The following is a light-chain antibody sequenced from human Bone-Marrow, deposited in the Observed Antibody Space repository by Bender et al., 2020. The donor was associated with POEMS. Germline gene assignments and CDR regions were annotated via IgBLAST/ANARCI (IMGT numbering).Light chain of an antibody. CDR2: DDT. Sequence: QSALTQPASVSGSPGQSITISCTGTSSDVGAYNYVSWYQEHPGKAPKLMIFDDTHRPSGVSNRFSGSKSGNTASLTITGLQAEDEGDYYCQSYDNSLGGWVFGGGTKLTVL. J-gene: IGLJ3*02. CDR1: SSDVGAYNY. CDR3: QSYDNSLGGWV. V-gene: IGLV2-14*01.